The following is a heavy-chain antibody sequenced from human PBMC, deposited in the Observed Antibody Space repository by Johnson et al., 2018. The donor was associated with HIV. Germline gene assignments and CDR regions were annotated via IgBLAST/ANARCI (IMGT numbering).Heavy chain of an antibody. CDR2: IKQDGSEK. V-gene: IGHV3-7*05. CDR3: ARGFDAFDI. CDR1: GFTFSSYW. J-gene: IGHJ3*02. Sequence: VQLVESGGGVVQPGRSLRLSCAESGFTFSSYWMSWVRQAPGKGLEWVANIKQDGSEKYYVDSVKGRFTISRDNAKNSLYLQMNSLRAEDTAVYYCARGFDAFDIWGQWTMVTVSS.